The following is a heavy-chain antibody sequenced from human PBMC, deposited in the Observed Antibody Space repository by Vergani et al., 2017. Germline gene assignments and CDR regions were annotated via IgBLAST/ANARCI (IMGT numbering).Heavy chain of an antibody. CDR2: TRNKANSYTT. D-gene: IGHD3-10*01. CDR3: AKDSGLLLWFGEFDY. J-gene: IGHJ4*02. Sequence: EVQLLESGGGLVQPGGSLRLSCAASGFTFSDHYMDWVRQAPGKGLEWVGRTRNKANSYTTEYAASVKGRFTISRDDSKNSLYLQMNSLRTEDTALYYCAKDSGLLLWFGEFDYWGQGTLVTVSS. V-gene: IGHV3-72*01. CDR1: GFTFSDHY.